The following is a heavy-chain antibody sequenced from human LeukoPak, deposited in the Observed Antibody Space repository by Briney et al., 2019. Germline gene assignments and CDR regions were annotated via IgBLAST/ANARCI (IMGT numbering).Heavy chain of an antibody. V-gene: IGHV4-61*02. J-gene: IGHJ3*02. CDR1: GGSISSGSYY. D-gene: IGHD3-9*01. CDR2: IYTSRST. Sequence: SETLSLTCTVSGGSISSGSYYWSWIRQPAGKGLDWIGRIYTSRSTNYNPSLKSRVTISVDTSKNQFSLKLSSVTAADTAVYYCARRHVLRYFDWLPRDAFDIWGQGTMVTVSS. CDR3: ARRHVLRYFDWLPRDAFDI.